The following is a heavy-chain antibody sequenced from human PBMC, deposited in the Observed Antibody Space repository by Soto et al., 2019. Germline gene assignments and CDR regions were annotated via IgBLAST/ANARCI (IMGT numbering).Heavy chain of an antibody. D-gene: IGHD1-26*01. CDR3: APRKYGSFNIGAFDI. Sequence: GSLVLSCAASGFSFSTYEMNWVRQAPGKGLEWVSYISKNGIDIYYADSVKGRFTISRDNANNSLFLQMDSLRPEDTAVYYCAPRKYGSFNIGAFDIWGQGTMVTVSS. V-gene: IGHV3-48*03. CDR2: ISKNGIDI. J-gene: IGHJ3*02. CDR1: GFSFSTYE.